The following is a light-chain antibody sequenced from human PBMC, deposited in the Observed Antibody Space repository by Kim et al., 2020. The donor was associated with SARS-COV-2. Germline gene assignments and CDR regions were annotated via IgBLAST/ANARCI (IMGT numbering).Light chain of an antibody. J-gene: IGKJ4*01. Sequence: APGERATLSWRGSQRINSDLAWYQQKPGQAPRLLIFDASTRASGFPARFSGSGSGTEFTLTISSLQSEDFGVYYCQQYNNRPPLTFGGGTKVDIK. CDR3: QQYNNRPPLT. V-gene: IGKV3-15*01. CDR1: QRINSD. CDR2: DAS.